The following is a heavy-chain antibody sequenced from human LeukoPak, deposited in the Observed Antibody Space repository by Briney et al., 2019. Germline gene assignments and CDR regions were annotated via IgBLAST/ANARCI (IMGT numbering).Heavy chain of an antibody. Sequence: ASVKVSCKASGYAFTSYAMHWVRQAPGQRLEWMGWINAGNGNTKYSQKFQGRVTITRDTSASTAYMELSSLRSEDTAVYYCARDLFWRDYGDYPPGYWGQGTLVTVSS. V-gene: IGHV1-3*01. CDR1: GYAFTSYA. J-gene: IGHJ4*02. CDR3: ARDLFWRDYGDYPPGY. CDR2: INAGNGNT. D-gene: IGHD4-17*01.